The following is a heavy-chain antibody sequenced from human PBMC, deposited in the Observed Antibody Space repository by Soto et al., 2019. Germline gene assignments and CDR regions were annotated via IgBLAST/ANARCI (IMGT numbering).Heavy chain of an antibody. CDR3: ARAVVDYNNYVPDAFAI. V-gene: IGHV1-18*01. D-gene: IGHD4-4*01. CDR2: ISAYNGNT. CDR1: GYTFTSYG. J-gene: IGHJ3*02. Sequence: GASVKVSCKASGYTFTSYGISWVRQAPGQGLEWMGWISAYNGNTNYAQKLQGRVTMTTDTSTSTAYMELRSLRSDDTAVYYCARAVVDYNNYVPDAFAIWGQGTMVTVS.